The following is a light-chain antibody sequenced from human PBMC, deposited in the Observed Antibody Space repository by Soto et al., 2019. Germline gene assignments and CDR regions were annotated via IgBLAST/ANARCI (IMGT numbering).Light chain of an antibody. Sequence: QSALTQPASVSGSPGQSITISCTGTSSDVVGYNYVSWYQQHPGKAPKLLIYDVSNRPSGVSNRFSGSKSGNTASLTISGLQAEDEADYYCSSYTDDNILFGRGTKVTVL. CDR2: DVS. J-gene: IGLJ6*01. V-gene: IGLV2-14*01. CDR3: SSYTDDNIL. CDR1: SSDVVGYNY.